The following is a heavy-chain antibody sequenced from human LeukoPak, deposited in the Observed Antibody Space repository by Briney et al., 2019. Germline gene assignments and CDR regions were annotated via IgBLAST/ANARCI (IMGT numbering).Heavy chain of an antibody. V-gene: IGHV4-4*07. J-gene: IGHJ4*02. Sequence: SETLSLTCTVSGGSISSYYWSWIRQPAGKGLEYIGRIYTSGSTNYNPSLKSRVTMSVDTSKNQFSLKLSSVTAADTAVYYCARHSPYCSSTSCYSFDYWGQGTLVTVSS. CDR1: GGSISSYY. CDR2: IYTSGST. D-gene: IGHD2-2*01. CDR3: ARHSPYCSSTSCYSFDY.